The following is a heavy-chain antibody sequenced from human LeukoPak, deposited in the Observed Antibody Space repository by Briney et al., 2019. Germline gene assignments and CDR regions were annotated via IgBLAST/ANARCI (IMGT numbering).Heavy chain of an antibody. Sequence: GGSLRLSCAASGFAFSSYAMSWVRQAPGKGLEWVSGISGSGGSTYYADSVKGRFTISRDNSKNTLYLQMNSLRAEDTAVYCCAKDPRYSGSYYFDYWGQGTLVTVSS. CDR3: AKDPRYSGSYYFDY. D-gene: IGHD1-26*01. V-gene: IGHV3-23*01. J-gene: IGHJ4*02. CDR2: ISGSGGST. CDR1: GFAFSSYA.